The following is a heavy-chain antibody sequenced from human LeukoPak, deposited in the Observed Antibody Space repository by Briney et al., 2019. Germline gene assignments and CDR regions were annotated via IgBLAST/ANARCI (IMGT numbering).Heavy chain of an antibody. J-gene: IGHJ4*02. CDR3: ARDHWNIVGAALDY. Sequence: GASVKVSCTASGYTFTSYGISWVRQAPGQGLEWMGWISAYNGNTNYAQKLQGRVTMTTDTSTSTAYMELRSLRSDDTAVYYCARDHWNIVGAALDYWGQGTLVTVSS. CDR1: GYTFTSYG. D-gene: IGHD1-26*01. CDR2: ISAYNGNT. V-gene: IGHV1-18*01.